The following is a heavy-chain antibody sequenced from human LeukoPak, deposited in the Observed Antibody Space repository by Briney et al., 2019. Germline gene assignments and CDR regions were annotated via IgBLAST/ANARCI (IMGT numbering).Heavy chain of an antibody. CDR1: GGSISSYY. J-gene: IGHJ4*02. CDR3: ARGNSYFAY. V-gene: IGHV4-59*08. Sequence: SETLSLTCSVSGGSISSYYWSWIRQPPGKGLECIGYIYYSGSTNYNPSLKSRVTISVDTSKNHFSLNLSSVTAADTAVYYCARGNSYFAYWGQGTLVTVSS. CDR2: IYYSGST.